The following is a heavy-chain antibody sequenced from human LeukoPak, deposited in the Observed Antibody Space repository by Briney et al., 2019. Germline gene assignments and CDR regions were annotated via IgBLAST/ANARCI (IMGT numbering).Heavy chain of an antibody. CDR3: ARSRNGYQFDY. Sequence: PGGSLRLSCAASGFTFSGFSMDWVRQAPGRGLEWLSYISSTSSTMLYAGSVKGRFTISRDNAKNSLYLQMHSLRAEDTAVYYCARSRNGYQFDYWGQGTLVTVSS. CDR2: ISSTSSTM. V-gene: IGHV3-48*01. CDR1: GFTFSGFS. D-gene: IGHD2-2*01. J-gene: IGHJ4*02.